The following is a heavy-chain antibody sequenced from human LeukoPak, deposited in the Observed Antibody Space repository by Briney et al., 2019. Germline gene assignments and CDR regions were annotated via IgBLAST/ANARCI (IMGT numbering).Heavy chain of an antibody. CDR2: IYTSGST. CDR1: GGSIKSYY. CDR3: ARDRGGYGDPYDFDS. J-gene: IGHJ4*02. V-gene: IGHV4-4*07. D-gene: IGHD4-17*01. Sequence: PSETLSLTCTVSGGSIKSYYWSWIRQPAGQGTDRIGRIYTSGSTKYNPSLKGRVTISVDTSKNQLSLRLTSVTAADTAVYFCARDRGGYGDPYDFDSWGQGILVTVSS.